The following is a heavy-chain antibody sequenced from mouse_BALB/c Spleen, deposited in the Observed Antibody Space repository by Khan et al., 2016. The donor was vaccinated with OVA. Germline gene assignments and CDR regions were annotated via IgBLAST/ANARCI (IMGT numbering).Heavy chain of an antibody. CDR2: INPNTYNI. D-gene: IGHD2-14*01. J-gene: IGHJ3*01. V-gene: IGHV1-26*01. Sequence: VRLQQSGPDLVKTGASVKISCMASGYSFTAYYMNWVRLSHGKSLECIGRINPNTYNINYNQKFKGKAILTVDTSSSTAYMELRSLTSEDSAVYFCARGYDFFASWGQGTLVTVSA. CDR3: ARGYDFFAS. CDR1: GYSFTAYY.